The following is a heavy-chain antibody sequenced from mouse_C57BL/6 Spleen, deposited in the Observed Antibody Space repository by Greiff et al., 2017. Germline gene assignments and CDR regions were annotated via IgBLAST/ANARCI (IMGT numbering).Heavy chain of an antibody. CDR2: INYDGSST. CDR3: AREGENAMDY. V-gene: IGHV5-16*01. Sequence: EVMLVESEGGLVQPGSSMKLSCTASGFTFSDYYMAWVRQVPEKGLEWVANINYDGSSTYYLDSLKSRFIISRDNAKNILYLQMSSLKSEDTATYYCAREGENAMDYWGQGTSVTVSS. CDR1: GFTFSDYY. J-gene: IGHJ4*01.